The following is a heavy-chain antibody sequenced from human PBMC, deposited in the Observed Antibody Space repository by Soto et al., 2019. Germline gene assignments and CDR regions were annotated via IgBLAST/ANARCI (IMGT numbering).Heavy chain of an antibody. J-gene: IGHJ6*02. CDR1: GFTFSSYA. CDR3: VRDLIRMIGVVITSYFYYGIDV. CDR2: ISYDGSNK. D-gene: IGHD3-22*01. V-gene: IGHV3-30-3*01. Sequence: QVQLVESGGGVVQPGRSLRLSCAASGFTFSSYAMHWVRQAPGKGLEWVAVISYDGSNKYYADSVKGRFTISRDNSKNTLYLQMNILRAEDTAVYYCVRDLIRMIGVVITSYFYYGIDVWGQGTTVTVSS.